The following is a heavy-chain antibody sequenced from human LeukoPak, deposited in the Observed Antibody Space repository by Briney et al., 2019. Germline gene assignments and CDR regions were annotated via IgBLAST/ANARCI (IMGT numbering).Heavy chain of an antibody. CDR2: IYYSGST. J-gene: IGHJ4*02. CDR1: GGSISSYY. V-gene: IGHV4-59*01. Sequence: SETLSLTCTVSGGSISSYYWSWIRQPPGKGLEWIGYIYYSGSTNYNPSLKSRVTISVDTSKNQFSLKLSSVTAADTAVYYCARAGGYYDSSGYYFYWDQGTLVTVSS. CDR3: ARAGGYYDSSGYYFY. D-gene: IGHD3-22*01.